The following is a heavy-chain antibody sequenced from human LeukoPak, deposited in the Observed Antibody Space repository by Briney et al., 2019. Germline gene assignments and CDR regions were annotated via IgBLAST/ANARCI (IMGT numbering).Heavy chain of an antibody. CDR1: GFTVSSNY. Sequence: GGSLRLSCAASGFTVSSNYMSWVRQAPGKGLEWVSVIYSGGSTYYADSVKGRFTISRDNSKNTLYLQMNSLRAEDTAVYYCARRTTVAGKEFYFDYWGQGTLVTVSS. D-gene: IGHD6-19*01. CDR2: IYSGGST. V-gene: IGHV3-53*01. CDR3: ARRTTVAGKEFYFDY. J-gene: IGHJ4*02.